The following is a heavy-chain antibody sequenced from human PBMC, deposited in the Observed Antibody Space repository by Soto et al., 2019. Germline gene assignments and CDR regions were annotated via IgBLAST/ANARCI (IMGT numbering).Heavy chain of an antibody. V-gene: IGHV3-23*01. CDR2: FSGSAGST. CDR3: ARESETLTSNFDY. J-gene: IGHJ4*02. CDR1: GFTFSNYA. Sequence: GSLRLSCAASGFTFSNYAMSCVRQAPAKGLEGVSAFSGSAGSTFYADSMKGRFTVSRDNAKNSVYLEMNSLRPEDTAVYYCARESETLTSNFDYWDQGTLVTVS.